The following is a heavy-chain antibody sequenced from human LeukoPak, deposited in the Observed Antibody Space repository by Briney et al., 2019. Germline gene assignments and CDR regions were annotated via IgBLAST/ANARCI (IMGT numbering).Heavy chain of an antibody. CDR2: IYYSGST. CDR1: GGSLSSSSYY. CDR3: ARHDGARGYSYAH. J-gene: IGHJ4*02. V-gene: IGHV4-39*01. D-gene: IGHD5-18*01. Sequence: SETLSLTCTVSGGSLSSSSYYWGWIRQPPGKGPEWIGSIYYSGSTYYNPSLKSRVTISVDTSKNQFSLKLSSVTAADTAVYYCARHDGARGYSYAHWGQGTLVTVSS.